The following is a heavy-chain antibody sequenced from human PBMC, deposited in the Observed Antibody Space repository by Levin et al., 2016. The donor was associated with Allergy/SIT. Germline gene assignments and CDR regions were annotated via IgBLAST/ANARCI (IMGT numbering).Heavy chain of an antibody. Sequence: SLRLSCTASGFPFDDYAFHWVRQVPGKGLEWVSGINWNSGTIYYADSVQGRFNISRHNAKNSLYLQMNNLTTEDSALYFCARDPDSYFYFDLWGRGTLVTVSS. V-gene: IGHV3-9*01. CDR3: ARDPDSYFYFDL. J-gene: IGHJ2*01. CDR2: INWNSGTI. CDR1: GFPFDDYA.